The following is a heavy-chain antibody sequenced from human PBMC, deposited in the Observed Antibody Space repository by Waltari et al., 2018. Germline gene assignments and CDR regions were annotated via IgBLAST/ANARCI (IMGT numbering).Heavy chain of an antibody. J-gene: IGHJ6*03. V-gene: IGHV1-69*10. D-gene: IGHD2-15*01. CDR1: GGTFSSYA. CDR3: ARAYYSGYDHYYMDV. CDR2: IIPILGIA. Sequence: QVQLVQSGAEVKKPGSSVKVSCKASGGTFSSYAISWVRQAPGQGLEWMGGIIPILGIANYAQKFQGRVTITADKSTSTAYMELSSLRSEDTAVYYCARAYYSGYDHYYMDVWGKGTTVTVSS.